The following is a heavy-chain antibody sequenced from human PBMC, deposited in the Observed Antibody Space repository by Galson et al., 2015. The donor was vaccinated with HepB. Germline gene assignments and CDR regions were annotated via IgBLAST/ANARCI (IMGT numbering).Heavy chain of an antibody. Sequence: SLRLSCAASGFTFSSYAMSWVRQAPGKGLEWVSAISGSGGSTYYADSVKGRFTISGDNSKNTLYLQMNSLRAEDTAVYYCAKGVWGSYRVNWFDPWGQGTLVTVSS. CDR1: GFTFSSYA. J-gene: IGHJ5*02. D-gene: IGHD3-16*02. V-gene: IGHV3-23*01. CDR3: AKGVWGSYRVNWFDP. CDR2: ISGSGGST.